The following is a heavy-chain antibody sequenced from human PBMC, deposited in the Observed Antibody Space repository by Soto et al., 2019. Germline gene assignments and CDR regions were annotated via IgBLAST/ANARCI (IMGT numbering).Heavy chain of an antibody. CDR3: ARDKRARPPGYSSGWSFDY. CDR2: ISAYNGNT. D-gene: IGHD6-19*01. J-gene: IGHJ4*02. V-gene: IGHV1-18*04. Sequence: ASVKVSCKASGYTFTSYGISWVRQAPGQGLEWMGWISAYNGNTNYAQKLQGIVTMTTETSTSTAYMELRSLRADDTAVYYCARDKRARPPGYSSGWSFDYWGQGTLVTVSS. CDR1: GYTFTSYG.